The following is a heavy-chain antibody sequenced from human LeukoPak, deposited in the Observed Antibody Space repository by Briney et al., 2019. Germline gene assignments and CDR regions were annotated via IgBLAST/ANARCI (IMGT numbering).Heavy chain of an antibody. V-gene: IGHV4-59*01. CDR3: AAYGGCSGGSCYPRGFDP. CDR1: GGSITSYY. D-gene: IGHD2-15*01. J-gene: IGHJ5*02. Sequence: SETLSLTCTVSGGSITSYYWTWIRQPPEKGLEWIGYIYYSGSTNYNPSLKSRVTISVDTSKNQFSLKLSSVTAADTAVYYCAAYGGCSGGSCYPRGFDPWGQGTLVTVSS. CDR2: IYYSGST.